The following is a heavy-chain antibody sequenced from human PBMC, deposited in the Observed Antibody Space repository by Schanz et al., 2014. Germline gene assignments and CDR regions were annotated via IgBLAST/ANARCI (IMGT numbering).Heavy chain of an antibody. CDR3: ARDGDRFYHNYYMDV. CDR2: IWNNGVTK. CDR1: GFTFSSYA. Sequence: QVQLLQFGGGVVQPGRSLRLSCAASGFTFSSYAMHWVRQAPGKGLEWVAVIWNNGVTKYYADSVRGRFTISRDRFQNTLYLRMSSLRAEDTAVYYCARDGDRFYHNYYMDVWGKGTTVTVSS. J-gene: IGHJ6*03. D-gene: IGHD4-17*01. V-gene: IGHV3-33*08.